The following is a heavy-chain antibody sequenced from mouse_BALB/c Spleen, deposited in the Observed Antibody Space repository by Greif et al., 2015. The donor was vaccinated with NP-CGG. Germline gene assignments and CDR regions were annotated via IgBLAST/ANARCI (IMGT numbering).Heavy chain of an antibody. D-gene: IGHD4-1*01. CDR3: ARRTGTEAMDY. CDR1: GYTFTDYY. CDR2: IYPGSGNT. J-gene: IGHJ4*01. Sequence: QVHVKQSGPELVKPGASVKISCKASGYTFTDYYINWVKQKPGQGLEWIGWIYPGSGNTKYNEKSKGKATLTVDTPSSTAYMQLSSLTSEDTAVYFCARRTGTEAMDYWGQGTSVTVSS. V-gene: IGHV1-84*02.